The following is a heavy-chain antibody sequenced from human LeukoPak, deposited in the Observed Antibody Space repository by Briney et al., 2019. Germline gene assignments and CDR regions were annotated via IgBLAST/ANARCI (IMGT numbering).Heavy chain of an antibody. Sequence: ASVKVSCKASGYTFTSYDINWVRQATGQGLEWMGWMNPNSGNTGYAQKFQGRVTITRNTSISTAYMELSSLRSEDTAVYYCARSWVRWLQLSEYYFDYWGQGTLVTVSS. D-gene: IGHD5-24*01. CDR3: ARSWVRWLQLSEYYFDY. CDR1: GYTFTSYD. CDR2: MNPNSGNT. J-gene: IGHJ4*02. V-gene: IGHV1-8*03.